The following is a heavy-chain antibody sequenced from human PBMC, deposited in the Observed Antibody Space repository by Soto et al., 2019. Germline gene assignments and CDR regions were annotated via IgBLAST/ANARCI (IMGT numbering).Heavy chain of an antibody. CDR1: GYSFTSYD. V-gene: IGHV1-8*01. CDR2: MNPNSGDT. CDR3: ATAGFLEPASDV. J-gene: IGHJ6*04. D-gene: IGHD3-3*01. Sequence: QVQLVQSGAEVKSPGASVKVSCRASGYSFTSYDVIWVRQATGQGLECVGWMNPNSGDTGYAQKFQGRVTMTRNTSISAAYMELSRLTSEDTGVYYCATAGFLEPASDVWGKGTAVTVSS.